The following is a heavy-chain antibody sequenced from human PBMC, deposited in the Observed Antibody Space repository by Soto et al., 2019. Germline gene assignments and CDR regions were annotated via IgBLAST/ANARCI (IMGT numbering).Heavy chain of an antibody. CDR1: GGSVSSGSYY. CDR3: ARGRSYYYSSGSLDY. J-gene: IGHJ4*02. V-gene: IGHV4-61*01. D-gene: IGHD3-10*01. Sequence: SETLSLTCTVSGGSVSSGSYYWSWIRQPPGKGLEWIGYIYYSGSTNYNPSLKSRVTISVDTSKNQFSLKLSSVTAADTAVYYCARGRSYYYSSGSLDYWGQGTLVTVS. CDR2: IYYSGST.